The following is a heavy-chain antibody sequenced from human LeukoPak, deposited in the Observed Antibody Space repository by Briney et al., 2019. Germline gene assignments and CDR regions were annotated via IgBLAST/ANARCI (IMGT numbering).Heavy chain of an antibody. J-gene: IGHJ6*03. V-gene: IGHV3-23*01. CDR1: GFTFSSYG. CDR2: ISGSGGST. CDR3: AKAATRELWFGATEYYYYYMDV. D-gene: IGHD3-10*01. Sequence: PGGSLRLSCAASGFTFSSYGMSWVRKAPGRGLEWVSAISGSGGSTYYADSVKGRFTISRDNSKNTLYLQMNSLRAEDTAVYYCAKAATRELWFGATEYYYYYMDVWGKGTTVTISS.